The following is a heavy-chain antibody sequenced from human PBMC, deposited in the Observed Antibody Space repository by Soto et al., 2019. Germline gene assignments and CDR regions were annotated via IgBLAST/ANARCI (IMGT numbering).Heavy chain of an antibody. CDR1: GGSFSGYY. J-gene: IGHJ4*02. Sequence: SETLSLTCAVYGGSFSGYYWSWIRQPPGKGLEWIGEINHSGSTIYNPSLKSRVTISVDTSKNQFSLKLSSVTAADTAVYYCARGRRAIFGVVIIRLDYWGQGTLVTVSS. D-gene: IGHD3-3*01. V-gene: IGHV4-34*01. CDR3: ARGRRAIFGVVIIRLDY. CDR2: INHSGST.